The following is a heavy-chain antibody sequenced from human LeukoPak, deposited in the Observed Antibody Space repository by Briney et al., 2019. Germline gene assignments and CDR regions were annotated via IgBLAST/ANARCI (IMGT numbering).Heavy chain of an antibody. Sequence: ASVTVSCKASGYTFTSYDSNWVRQATGQGLEWMGWMNPNSGNTGYAQKFQGRVTMTRNTSISTAYMELSSLRPEDTAVYYCARGNSGYDLYYFDYWGQGTLVTVSS. CDR1: GYTFTSYD. D-gene: IGHD5-12*01. J-gene: IGHJ4*02. CDR2: MNPNSGNT. CDR3: ARGNSGYDLYYFDY. V-gene: IGHV1-8*01.